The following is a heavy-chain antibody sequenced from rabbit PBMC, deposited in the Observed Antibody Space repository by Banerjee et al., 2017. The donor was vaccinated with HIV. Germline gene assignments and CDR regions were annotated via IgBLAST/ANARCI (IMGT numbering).Heavy chain of an antibody. D-gene: IGHD7-1*01. CDR3: ARDLTGVTGWNFNL. CDR2: IWSGGST. J-gene: IGHJ4*01. V-gene: IGHV1S45*01. CDR1: GFSLSSYS. Sequence: QEQLEESGGDLVKPEGSLTLTCTASGFSLSSYSIGWVRQAPGKGLEWIGFIWSGGSTYYASWVNGRFPLSKPSSTTMTLQMTSLTAADTATYFCARDLTGVTGWNFNLWGPGTLVTVS.